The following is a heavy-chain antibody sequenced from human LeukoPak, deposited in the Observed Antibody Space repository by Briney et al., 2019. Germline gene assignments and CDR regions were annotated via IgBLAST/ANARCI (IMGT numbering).Heavy chain of an antibody. J-gene: IGHJ5*02. Sequence: GASVNVSCKASGYTFTSYAMHWVRQAPGQGLEWMGWINGGNGKTKYSQKFQGRVTITRDTSATTAYMELSSLRSEDTAVYYCAPHYYDSRGYPSWGQGTLVTVSS. D-gene: IGHD3-22*01. CDR2: INGGNGKT. CDR1: GYTFTSYA. CDR3: APHYYDSRGYPS. V-gene: IGHV1-3*01.